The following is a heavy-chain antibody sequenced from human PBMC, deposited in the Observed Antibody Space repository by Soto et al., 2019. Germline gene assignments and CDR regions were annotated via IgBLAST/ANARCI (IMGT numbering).Heavy chain of an antibody. V-gene: IGHV3-30*03. CDR1: GFTFSSYG. D-gene: IGHD6-19*01. CDR3: ARGYSGGLLTP. CDR2: ISYDGSNQ. J-gene: IGHJ4*02. Sequence: QVQLVESGGGVVQPGRSLRLSCAASGFTFSSYGMHWVRQAPGKGLEWVAVISYDGSNQYYADSVKGRFTISRDNSKNTLYLQMNSLRAEDTAVYYCARGYSGGLLTPWGQGTLVTVSS.